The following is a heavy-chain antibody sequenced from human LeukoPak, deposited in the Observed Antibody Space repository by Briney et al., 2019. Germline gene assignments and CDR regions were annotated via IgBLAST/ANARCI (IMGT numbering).Heavy chain of an antibody. D-gene: IGHD3-22*01. Sequence: SETLSLTCTVSGGSISSYYWSWIRQPPGKGLEWIGYIYYSGSTNYNPSLKSRVTISVDTSKNQFSLKLSSVTAADTAVYYCARLAIYDSSGYYYDCWGQGTLVTVS. J-gene: IGHJ4*02. V-gene: IGHV4-59*08. CDR2: IYYSGST. CDR1: GGSISSYY. CDR3: ARLAIYDSSGYYYDC.